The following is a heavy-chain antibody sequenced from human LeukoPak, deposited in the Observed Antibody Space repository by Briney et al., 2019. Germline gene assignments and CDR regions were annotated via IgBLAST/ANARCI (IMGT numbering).Heavy chain of an antibody. CDR2: MSVGSGLI. J-gene: IGHJ4*02. Sequence: PGGSLRLSCAASGFTFSSYSMNWIRQAPGKGLEWVSSMSVGSGLIYYAEPVKGRFTVSRDNAKKSLYLQMNSLRAEDTAVYYCAREFEGTASGAGYWGQGTLVTVSS. CDR3: AREFEGTASGAGY. V-gene: IGHV3-21*01. D-gene: IGHD1-26*01. CDR1: GFTFSSYS.